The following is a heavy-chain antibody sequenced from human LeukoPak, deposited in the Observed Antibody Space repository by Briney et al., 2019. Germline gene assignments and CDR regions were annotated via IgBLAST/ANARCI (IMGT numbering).Heavy chain of an antibody. CDR3: ARAVAPGNYFDY. CDR1: GFTFSNYD. D-gene: IGHD2-15*01. CDR2: IWYDGSYE. J-gene: IGHJ4*02. V-gene: IGHV3-33*01. Sequence: GGSLRLSCAASGFTFSNYDMHWVRQAPGKGLEWVAFIWYDGSYEYYADSVKGRFTISRDNSKNTLLLQMNSLRAEDTAVYYCARAVAPGNYFDYWGQGTLVTVSS.